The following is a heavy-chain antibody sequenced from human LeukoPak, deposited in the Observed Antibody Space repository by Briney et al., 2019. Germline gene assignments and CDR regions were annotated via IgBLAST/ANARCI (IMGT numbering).Heavy chain of an antibody. CDR3: ASSAGALIDC. V-gene: IGHV3-33*01. CDR2: IWFDGSNK. J-gene: IGHJ4*02. Sequence: GGSLRLSYAASGFTFSNYDMHWVRQAPGKGLEWVAVIWFDGSNKFYADSVKGRFTISRDNSKNTLYLQMNSLRAEDTAVYYCASSAGALIDCWGQGTLVIVSS. CDR1: GFTFSNYD. D-gene: IGHD6-19*01.